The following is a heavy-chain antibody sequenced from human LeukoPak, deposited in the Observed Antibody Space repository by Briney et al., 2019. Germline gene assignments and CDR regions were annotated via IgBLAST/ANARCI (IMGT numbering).Heavy chain of an antibody. CDR3: AKTRPLDSSSWSHGDY. Sequence: GGSLRLSCAASGFTFSSYAMSWVRQAPGKGLEWVSAISGSGDSTYYGDSVKGRFTISRDNSKNTLYLQMNSLRAEDTAVYYCAKTRPLDSSSWSHGDYWGQETLVTVSS. CDR1: GFTFSSYA. CDR2: ISGSGDST. D-gene: IGHD6-13*01. V-gene: IGHV3-23*01. J-gene: IGHJ4*02.